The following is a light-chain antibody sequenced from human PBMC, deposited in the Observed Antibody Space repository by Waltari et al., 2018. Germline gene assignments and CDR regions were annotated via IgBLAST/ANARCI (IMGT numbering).Light chain of an antibody. CDR3: SSYTSSNTYV. V-gene: IGLV2-14*01. CDR1: SSDIYAYNF. Sequence: QSALTQPASVSGSPGQSITISCTRTSSDIYAYNFVSWYQQHPGKAPQFIIYQVSNRPSGVFYRFSGSRSGNTASLTISGLQAEDEADYYCSSYTSSNTYVFGTGTKVTVL. CDR2: QVS. J-gene: IGLJ1*01.